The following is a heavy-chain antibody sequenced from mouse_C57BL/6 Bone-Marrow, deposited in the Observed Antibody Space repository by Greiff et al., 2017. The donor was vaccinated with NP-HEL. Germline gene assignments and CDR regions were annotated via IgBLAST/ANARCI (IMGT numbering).Heavy chain of an antibody. CDR1: GFSLTSYG. J-gene: IGHJ3*01. CDR3: ARGNYYGSSLCAY. V-gene: IGHV2-2*01. CDR2: IWSGGST. Sequence: QVQLKESGPGLVQPSQSLSITCTVSGFSLTSYGVHWVRQSPGKGLEWLGVIWSGGSTDYNAAFISRLSISKDNSKSQVFFKMNSLQADDTAIYYCARGNYYGSSLCAYWGQGTLVTVSA. D-gene: IGHD1-1*01.